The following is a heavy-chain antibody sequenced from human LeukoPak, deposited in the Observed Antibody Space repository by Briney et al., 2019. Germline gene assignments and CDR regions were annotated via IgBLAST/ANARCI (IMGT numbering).Heavy chain of an antibody. Sequence: GESLKISCKGSGYTFTNYWITWVRQMPGKGLEWMGRINPTDSYTNYSPAFQGHVTISTDKSISTACLQWSSLRASDTAMYFCARHGPQGIDAPFDIWGQGTMVTVSS. CDR1: GYTFTNYW. CDR3: ARHGPQGIDAPFDI. V-gene: IGHV5-10-1*01. CDR2: INPTDSYT. D-gene: IGHD6-13*01. J-gene: IGHJ3*02.